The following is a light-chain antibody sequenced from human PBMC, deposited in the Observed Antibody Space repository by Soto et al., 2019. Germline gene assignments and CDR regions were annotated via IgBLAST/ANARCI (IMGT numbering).Light chain of an antibody. V-gene: IGLV1-47*01. CDR1: SSNIGSKF. Sequence: QSVLTQPPSASGTPGQRVTISCSGSSSNIGSKFVCWYQQLPGTAPKLLIYRDDQRPSGVPDRFSGSKSGTSASLAISDLRSEGEGDYYCAAWDVSLSAVFGGGTKLTVL. CDR2: RDD. J-gene: IGLJ3*02. CDR3: AAWDVSLSAV.